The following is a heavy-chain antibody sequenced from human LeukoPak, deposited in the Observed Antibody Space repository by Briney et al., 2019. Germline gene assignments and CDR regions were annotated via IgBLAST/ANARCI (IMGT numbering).Heavy chain of an antibody. CDR2: IYYSGST. D-gene: IGHD5-18*01. CDR1: GGSISSSSYY. Sequence: SETLSLTCTVSGGSISSSSYYWGWIRQPPGKWLEWIGSIYYSGSTYYNPSLKSRVTISVDTSKNQFSLKLSSVTAADTAVYYCARQTRWIQLSHFDYWGQGTLVTVSS. V-gene: IGHV4-39*01. CDR3: ARQTRWIQLSHFDY. J-gene: IGHJ4*02.